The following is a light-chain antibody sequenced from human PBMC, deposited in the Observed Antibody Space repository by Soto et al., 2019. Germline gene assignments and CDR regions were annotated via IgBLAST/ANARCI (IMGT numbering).Light chain of an antibody. J-gene: IGLJ2*01. V-gene: IGLV2-14*03. Sequence: QSALTQPASVSGSPGQSITISCTGTSSDISTYNSVSWYQQHAGKVPKLMIYDVTNRPSGVSDRFSGSKSGNTASLTISGLQAEDEADYYCTSYTTSSTLVFGGGTKLTVL. CDR1: SSDISTYNS. CDR3: TSYTTSSTLV. CDR2: DVT.